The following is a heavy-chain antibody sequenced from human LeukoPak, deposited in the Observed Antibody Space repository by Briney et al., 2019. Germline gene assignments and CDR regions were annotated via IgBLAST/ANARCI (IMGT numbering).Heavy chain of an antibody. D-gene: IGHD3-22*01. J-gene: IGHJ5*02. CDR3: ARVGIYYDTSGYSWPHYFDP. CDR1: GGSISSHY. V-gene: IGHV4-4*07. Sequence: SSETLSLTCTVSGGSISSHYWSWFRQPAGKGLEWIGRIYRGGSTNYNPSLKSRVTMSVDTSKNQFSLKLNSVTAADTAIYYCARVGIYYDTSGYSWPHYFDPWGQGTLVTVSS. CDR2: IYRGGST.